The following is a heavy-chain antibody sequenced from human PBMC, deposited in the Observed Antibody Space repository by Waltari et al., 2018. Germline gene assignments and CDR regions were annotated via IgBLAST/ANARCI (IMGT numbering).Heavy chain of an antibody. CDR3: AREGAEQWVVEDYGMDV. V-gene: IGHV3-21*02. CDR1: VFKFSAYA. J-gene: IGHJ6*02. D-gene: IGHD6-19*01. CDR2: IGSSSSFM. Sequence: EVQLVESGGGLVKPGGSLRLSCVASVFKFSAYAMTWFRQAPGKGLEWVSSIGSSSSFMDYADSVRGRFTVSRDNAKNTLYLQMDTLRAEDTAVYYCAREGAEQWVVEDYGMDVWGQGTTVTVSS.